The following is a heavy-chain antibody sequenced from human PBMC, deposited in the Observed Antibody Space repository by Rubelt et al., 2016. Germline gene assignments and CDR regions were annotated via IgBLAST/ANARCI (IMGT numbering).Heavy chain of an antibody. CDR3: ARGGMDV. CDR1: GFTVSSNY. CDR2: IYCGDSI. J-gene: IGHJ6*02. V-gene: IGHV3-53*01. Sequence: DVQLVESGGGLIPPGGSLGLSCSASGFTVSSNYMSWVRQAPGQGLEWVSVIYCGDSIYYADSWKARFTISREQSKKTRYLKMNVLGAEETAGYDGARGGMDVWGQGTTVTVPS.